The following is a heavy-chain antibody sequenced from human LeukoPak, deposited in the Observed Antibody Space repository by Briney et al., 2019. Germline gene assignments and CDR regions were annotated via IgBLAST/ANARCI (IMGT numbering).Heavy chain of an antibody. D-gene: IGHD3-10*01. J-gene: IGHJ4*02. CDR1: SASISSSPHF. CDR3: AANSADYNTLGSSYKV. V-gene: IGHV4-39*02. CDR2: ISYSGTT. Sequence: SETLSLTCTVSSASISSSPHFWAWIRQSPWKGLEWIGSISYSGTTYYNPSLKSRVTISVDTSENHFSLKLSSVTAADTAVYYCAANSADYNTLGSSYKVWGQGTLVTVSS.